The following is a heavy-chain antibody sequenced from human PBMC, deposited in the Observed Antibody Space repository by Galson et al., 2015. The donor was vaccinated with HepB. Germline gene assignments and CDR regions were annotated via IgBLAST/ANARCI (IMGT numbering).Heavy chain of an antibody. Sequence: LSLTCTVSGGSISSYYWSWIRQPPGKGLEWIGYIYYSGNTNYNPSLQSRVSLSVDTSQNQFSLKLRSVTAADTAVYYCARLYRQYYYGLDVWGQGTTVTVSS. CDR1: GGSISSYY. J-gene: IGHJ6*02. CDR3: ARLYRQYYYGLDV. D-gene: IGHD4-11*01. V-gene: IGHV4-59*08. CDR2: IYYSGNT.